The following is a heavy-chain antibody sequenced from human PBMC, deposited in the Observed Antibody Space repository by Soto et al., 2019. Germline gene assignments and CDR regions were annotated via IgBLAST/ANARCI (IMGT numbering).Heavy chain of an antibody. CDR3: ARAPGIAVAAYYYGMDV. V-gene: IGHV6-1*01. CDR2: TYYRSKWYN. CDR1: GDSVSSNSAA. J-gene: IGHJ6*02. Sequence: PSQTLSLTCAIAGDSVSSNSAARNWIRQSPSRGLEWLGRTYYRSKWYNDYAVSVKSRITINPDTSKNQFSLQLNSVTPEDTAVYYCARAPGIAVAAYYYGMDVWGQGTTVTVSS. D-gene: IGHD6-19*01.